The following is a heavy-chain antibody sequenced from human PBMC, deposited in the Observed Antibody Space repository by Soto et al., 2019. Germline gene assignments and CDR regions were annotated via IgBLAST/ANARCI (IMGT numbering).Heavy chain of an antibody. V-gene: IGHV4-39*01. D-gene: IGHD2-21*02. J-gene: IGHJ5*02. Sequence: QLQLQESGPGLVKPSETLSLTCSVSGGFISSSSYFWGWIRQPPGKGLEWIGSIYYSGSTYYNPSLKSRVTVSVDTSKNQFSLKLSSVTAADTAVYYCARHPSDFWFDPWGQGTLVTVSS. CDR2: IYYSGST. CDR1: GGFISSSSYF. CDR3: ARHPSDFWFDP.